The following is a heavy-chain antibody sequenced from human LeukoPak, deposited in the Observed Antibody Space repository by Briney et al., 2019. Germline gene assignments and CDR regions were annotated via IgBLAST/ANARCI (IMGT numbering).Heavy chain of an antibody. CDR1: GDPISSYY. D-gene: IGHD5-24*01. Sequence: SETLSLTCTVSGDPISSYYWSWIRQPPGKGLEWIGSIYYSGNTNYNPSLKSRVTISVDTSKNQLSLKLSSVTAADTAVYYCARHTAEKYNWFDRWGQGTLVTVSS. J-gene: IGHJ5*02. CDR3: ARHTAEKYNWFDR. V-gene: IGHV4-59*08. CDR2: IYYSGNT.